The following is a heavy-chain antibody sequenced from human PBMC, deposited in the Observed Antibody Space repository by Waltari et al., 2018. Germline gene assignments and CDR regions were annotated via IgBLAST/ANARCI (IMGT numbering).Heavy chain of an antibody. CDR1: GLTFSSYW. D-gene: IGHD1-26*01. J-gene: IGHJ4*02. CDR3: ARGPVSGSGSYYVGDY. Sequence: EVQLVESGGGLVQPGGSLRLACAASGLTFSSYWMHLVRQVPGKGLVWVSRISTDGSGANYADSVQGRFTSSRDNAKNILYLQMNSLRAEDTAVYYCARGPVSGSGSYYVGDYWGQGTLVTVSS. V-gene: IGHV3-74*01. CDR2: ISTDGSGA.